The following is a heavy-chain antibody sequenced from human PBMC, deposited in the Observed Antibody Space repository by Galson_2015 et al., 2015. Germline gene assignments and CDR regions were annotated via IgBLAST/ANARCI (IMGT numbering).Heavy chain of an antibody. Sequence: SVKVSCKASGYTFTRYGVNWVRQAPGQGLEWMGWINTNTGNPTYAQGFTGRFVFSLDTSVSTAYLQISSLKAEDTAVYYCATSDCSSSSCSLGYWGQGALVTVSS. CDR1: GYTFTRYG. D-gene: IGHD2-2*01. V-gene: IGHV7-4-1*02. CDR3: ATSDCSSSSCSLGY. CDR2: INTNTGNP. J-gene: IGHJ4*02.